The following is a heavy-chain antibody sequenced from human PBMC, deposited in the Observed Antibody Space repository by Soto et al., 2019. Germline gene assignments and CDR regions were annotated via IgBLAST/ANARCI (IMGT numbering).Heavy chain of an antibody. CDR3: AAGAGYCSSTSCSDY. CDR2: ISAYNGNT. J-gene: IGHJ4*02. D-gene: IGHD2-2*01. CDR1: GYTFTSYG. Sequence: QVQLVQSGAEVKKPGASVKVSCKASGYTFTSYGISWVRQAPGQGLERMGWISAYNGNTNYAQKLQGRVTMTTDPSTSTAYMELRSLRSDDTAVYYCAAGAGYCSSTSCSDYWGQGTLVTVSS. V-gene: IGHV1-18*01.